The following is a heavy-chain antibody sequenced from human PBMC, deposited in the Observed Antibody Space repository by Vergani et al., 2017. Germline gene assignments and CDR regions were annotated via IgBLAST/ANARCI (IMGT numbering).Heavy chain of an antibody. V-gene: IGHV4-31*11. CDR2: IYYSGST. Sequence: QLQLQESGPGLVKPSQTLSLTCAVSGGSISSGGYYLSWIRQPPGKGLEWIGYIYYSGSTYYNSSLKSRVTISVDTSKNQFSLKLSSVTAADTAVYYCARDSRYGSGSYFYFDYWGQGTLVTVSS. J-gene: IGHJ4*02. CDR3: ARDSRYGSGSYFYFDY. CDR1: GGSISSGGYY. D-gene: IGHD3-10*01.